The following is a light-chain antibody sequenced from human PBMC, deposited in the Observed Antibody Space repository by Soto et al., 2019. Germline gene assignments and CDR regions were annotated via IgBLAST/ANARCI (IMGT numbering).Light chain of an antibody. V-gene: IGKV3-11*01. CDR2: DAS. Sequence: EIVLTQSPATLSLSPGERATLSCRASRGVSGCVAWYQQKPGQPPRLLIYDASDRATGIPARFSGSGSGTDFTLTILLLDAEAFAFYNCHQRCNWPPVTFGEGTKGEI. J-gene: IGKJ4*01. CDR3: HQRCNWPPVT. CDR1: RGVSGC.